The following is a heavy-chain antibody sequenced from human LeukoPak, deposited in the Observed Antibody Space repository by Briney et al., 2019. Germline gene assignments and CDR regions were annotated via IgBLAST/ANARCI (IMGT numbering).Heavy chain of an antibody. CDR2: ISSSSSTI. CDR1: GFTFSSYS. V-gene: IGHV3-48*02. J-gene: IGHJ4*02. D-gene: IGHD3-22*01. CDR3: ARDRGWRSSGYYLYYFDF. Sequence: GGSLRLSCAASGFTFSSYSMNWVRQAPGKGLEWVSYISSSSSTIYYADSVKGRFTISRDNAKNSLYLQMNSLRDEDTAVYYCARDRGWRSSGYYLYYFDFWGQGTLVTVSS.